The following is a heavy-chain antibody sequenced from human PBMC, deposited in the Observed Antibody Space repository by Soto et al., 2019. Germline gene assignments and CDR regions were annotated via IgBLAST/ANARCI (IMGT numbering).Heavy chain of an antibody. CDR2: VYFSGFT. D-gene: IGHD4-17*01. Sequence: PSEALSLTCTVSGDTTSSAAFFWSWLRQPPGEGLEWIGYVYFSGFTQSNPSLKSRLSMSVDMSKNQVSLKLSSVTAADTAVYYCARIRSTYGDYFDSWGQGTLVTVSS. CDR3: ARIRSTYGDYFDS. V-gene: IGHV4-30-4*01. J-gene: IGHJ4*02. CDR1: GDTTSSAAFF.